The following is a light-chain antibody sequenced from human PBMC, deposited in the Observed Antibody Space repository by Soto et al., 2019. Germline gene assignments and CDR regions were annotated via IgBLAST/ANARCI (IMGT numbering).Light chain of an antibody. CDR3: QQYDDFPLT. CDR1: QDIATF. CDR2: DAS. J-gene: IGKJ4*01. V-gene: IGKV1-33*01. Sequence: DIQMTQSPSSLSASAGDRITITCQASQDIATFLNWYQQKPGKAPRLLIYDASTLKPGDTSRFSGSGSGTDFPFPISSLQPEDIATYYCQQYDDFPLTFGGGTKVEIK.